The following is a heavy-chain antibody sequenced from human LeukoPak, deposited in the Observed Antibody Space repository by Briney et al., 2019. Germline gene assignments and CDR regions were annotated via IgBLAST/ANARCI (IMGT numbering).Heavy chain of an antibody. CDR3: ARAIRGSKIASRYYFYYMDI. J-gene: IGHJ6*03. Sequence: SVKVSCKASGYTFTNYDINWVRQAPGQGLEWMGGIIPIFDTTNYAQNFQGRVTITADKSTNTAYMELSSLRSEDTAVYYCARAIRGSKIASRYYFYYMDIWGKGTTVTVSS. CDR1: GYTFTNYD. CDR2: IIPIFDTT. D-gene: IGHD3-10*01. V-gene: IGHV1-69*06.